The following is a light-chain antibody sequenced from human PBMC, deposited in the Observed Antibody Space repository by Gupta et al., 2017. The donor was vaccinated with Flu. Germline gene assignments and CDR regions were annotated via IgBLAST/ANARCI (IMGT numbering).Light chain of an antibody. J-gene: IGLJ1*01. Sequence: ITTSCTGTSCDVWSYNLFCLYQHYAGKAPNLMIYKGSKRPAGVSNRFSGSKSGNTASITTPGLQADDAADYYCCSYAGSDTYWVFGTGTKLTVL. CDR3: CSYAGSDTYWV. CDR2: KGS. V-gene: IGLV2-23*01. CDR1: SCDVWSYNL.